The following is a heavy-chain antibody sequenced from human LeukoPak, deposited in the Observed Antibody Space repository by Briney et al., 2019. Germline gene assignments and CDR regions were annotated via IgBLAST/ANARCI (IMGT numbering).Heavy chain of an antibody. CDR3: ARGPWGTNFDY. V-gene: IGHV4-59*01. D-gene: IGHD3-16*01. CDR2: VYYSGST. J-gene: IGHJ4*02. CDR1: GGSISNYY. Sequence: SETLSLTCSVSGGSISNYYWSWIRQPQGKGLEWIGYVYYSGSTNYDPSLKSRVTISVDTSKNQFSLKLSSVTAADTAVYYCARGPWGTNFDYWGQGTLVTVSS.